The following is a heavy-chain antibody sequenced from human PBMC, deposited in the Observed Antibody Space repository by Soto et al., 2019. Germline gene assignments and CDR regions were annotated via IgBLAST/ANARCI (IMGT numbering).Heavy chain of an antibody. J-gene: IGHJ4*02. CDR1: GFTVSSNY. D-gene: IGHD3-3*01. V-gene: IGHV3-66*01. CDR2: IYSGGST. CDR3: ARDRQLKWSGYLPAPYYFDY. Sequence: GGSLRLSCAASGFTVSSNYMSWVRQAPGKGLEWVSVIYSGGSTYYADSVKGRFTISRDNSKNTLYLQMNSLRAEDTAVYYCARDRQLKWSGYLPAPYYFDYWGQGTLVTVSS.